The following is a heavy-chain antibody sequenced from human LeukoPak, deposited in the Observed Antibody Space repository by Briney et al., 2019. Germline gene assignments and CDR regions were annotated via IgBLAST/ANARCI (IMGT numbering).Heavy chain of an antibody. J-gene: IGHJ4*02. D-gene: IGHD1-26*01. CDR1: GGSISSGGYY. CDR2: IYYSGST. Sequence: SETLSLTCTVSGGSISSGGYYWSWIRQHPGKGLEWIGYIYYSGSTNYNPSLKSRVTISVDTSRNQFSLKLNSVTAADTAVYYCARESGSTYYFDYWGQGTLVTVSS. CDR3: ARESGSTYYFDY. V-gene: IGHV4-61*08.